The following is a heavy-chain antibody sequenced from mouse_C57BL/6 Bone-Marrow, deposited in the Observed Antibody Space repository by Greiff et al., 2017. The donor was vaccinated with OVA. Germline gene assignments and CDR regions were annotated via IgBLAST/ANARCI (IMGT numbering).Heavy chain of an antibody. CDR2: ISSGSSTI. J-gene: IGHJ4*01. CDR1: GFTFSDYG. V-gene: IGHV5-17*01. D-gene: IGHD2-3*01. Sequence: EVQLVESGGGLVKPGGSLKLSCAASGFTFSDYGMHWVRQAPEQGLEWVAYISSGSSTIYYADTVKGRFTISRDNAKNTLFLQMTSLRSEDTAMYYCAKLYDFPLAMDYWGQGTSVTVSS. CDR3: AKLYDFPLAMDY.